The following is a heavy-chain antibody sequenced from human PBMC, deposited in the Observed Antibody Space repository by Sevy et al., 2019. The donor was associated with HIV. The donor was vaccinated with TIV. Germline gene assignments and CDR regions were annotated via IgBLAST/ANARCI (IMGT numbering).Heavy chain of an antibody. Sequence: GGSLRLFCAASGFTFSSYSMNWVRQAPGKGLEWVSSISSSSSYIYYADSVKGRFTISRDNAKNSLYLQMNSLRAEDTAVYYCARDQPSYGDYFFDYWGQGTLVTVSS. V-gene: IGHV3-21*01. J-gene: IGHJ4*02. CDR2: ISSSSSYI. D-gene: IGHD4-17*01. CDR3: ARDQPSYGDYFFDY. CDR1: GFTFSSYS.